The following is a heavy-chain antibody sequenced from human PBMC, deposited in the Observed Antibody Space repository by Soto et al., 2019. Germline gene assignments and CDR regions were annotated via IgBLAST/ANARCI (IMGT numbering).Heavy chain of an antibody. D-gene: IGHD3-3*01. V-gene: IGHV4-4*07. CDR3: AREAGDLEWLNLPTEYNWFDP. CDR2: IYTSGST. CDR1: GGSISSYY. J-gene: IGHJ5*02. Sequence: PSETLSLTCTVSGGSISSYYWSWIRQPAGKGLEWIGRIYTSGSTNYNPSLKSRVTMSVDTSKNQFSLKLSSVTAADTAAYYCAREAGDLEWLNLPTEYNWFDPWGQGTLVTVSS.